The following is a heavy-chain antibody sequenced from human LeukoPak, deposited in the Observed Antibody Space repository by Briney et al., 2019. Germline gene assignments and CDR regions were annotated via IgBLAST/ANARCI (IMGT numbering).Heavy chain of an antibody. J-gene: IGHJ4*02. V-gene: IGHV3-7*03. CDR3: ARGSRDYVWGSYPLPNQY. CDR1: GFTFSSYW. Sequence: GGSLRLSCAASGFTFSSYWMSWVRQAPGKGLEWVANIKQDGSEKYYVDSVKGRFTISRDNAKNSLYLQMNSLRAEDTAVYYCARGSRDYVWGSYPLPNQYWGQGTLVTVSS. CDR2: IKQDGSEK. D-gene: IGHD3-16*02.